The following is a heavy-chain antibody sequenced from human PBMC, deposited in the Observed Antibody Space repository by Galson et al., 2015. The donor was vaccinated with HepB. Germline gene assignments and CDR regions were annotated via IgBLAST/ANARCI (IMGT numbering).Heavy chain of an antibody. D-gene: IGHD2-15*01. CDR2: IIPILGIA. CDR3: ARGRGYCSGGSCPGAFDI. CDR1: GGTFSSYA. V-gene: IGHV1-69*10. Sequence: SVKVSCKASGGTFSSYAISWVRQAPGQGLEWMGGIIPILGIANYAQKFQGRVTITADKSTSTAYMELSSLRSEDTAVYYCARGRGYCSGGSCPGAFDIWGQGTMVTVSS. J-gene: IGHJ3*02.